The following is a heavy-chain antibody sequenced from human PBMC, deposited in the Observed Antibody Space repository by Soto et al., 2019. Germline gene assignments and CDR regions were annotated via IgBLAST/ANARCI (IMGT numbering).Heavy chain of an antibody. CDR1: GGTFSSYA. CDR2: IIPIFGTA. CDR3: ASMDGLLVPAAMVWAPYYYYYYGMDV. J-gene: IGHJ6*02. V-gene: IGHV1-69*05. D-gene: IGHD2-2*01. Sequence: QVQLVQSGAEVKKPGSSVKVSCKASGGTFSSYAISWVRQAPGQGLEWMGGIIPIFGTANYAQKFQGRVTITTVESTSTAYTERGRLRSEDRAVYYCASMDGLLVPAAMVWAPYYYYYYGMDVWGQGTTVTVSS.